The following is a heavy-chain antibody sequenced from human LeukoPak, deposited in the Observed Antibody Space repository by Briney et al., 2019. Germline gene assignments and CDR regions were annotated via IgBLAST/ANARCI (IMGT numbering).Heavy chain of an antibody. J-gene: IGHJ3*02. CDR3: ARDRGDRSYYDFWSGYSLGAFDI. V-gene: IGHV4-59*01. CDR1: GGSISSYY. Sequence: SETLSLTCTVSGGSISSYYWSWSRQPPGRGLEWIGYIYYSGSTNYNPSLKSRVTISVDTSKNQFSLKLSSVTAADTAVYYCARDRGDRSYYDFWSGYSLGAFDIWGQGTMVTVSS. D-gene: IGHD3-3*01. CDR2: IYYSGST.